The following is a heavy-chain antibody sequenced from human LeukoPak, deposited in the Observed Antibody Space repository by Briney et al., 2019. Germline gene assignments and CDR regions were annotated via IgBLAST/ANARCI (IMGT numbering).Heavy chain of an antibody. CDR1: GFTFSDYY. D-gene: IGHD6-6*01. CDR3: AKGDLGYSSSS. V-gene: IGHV3-23*01. CDR2: ISGSGGST. Sequence: GGSLRLSCAASGFTFSDYYMSWVRQAPGKGLEWVSAISGSGGSTYYADSVKGRFTISRDNSKNTLYLQMNSLRAEDTAVYYCAKGDLGYSSSSWGQGTLVTVSS. J-gene: IGHJ5*02.